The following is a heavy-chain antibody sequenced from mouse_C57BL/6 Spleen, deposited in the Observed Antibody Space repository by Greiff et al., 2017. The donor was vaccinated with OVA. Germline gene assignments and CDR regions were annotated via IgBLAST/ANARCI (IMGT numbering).Heavy chain of an antibody. D-gene: IGHD1-1*01. CDR1: GFTFSDFY. CDR2: SRNKANDYTT. J-gene: IGHJ1*03. V-gene: IGHV7-1*01. Sequence: EVKLMESGGGLVQSGRSLRLSCATSGFTFSDFYMEWVRQAPGKGLEWIAASRNKANDYTTEYSASVKGRFIVSRDTSQSILYLQMNALRAEDTAIYYCARDAPYYYGSKGSYWYFDVWGTGTTVTVSS. CDR3: ARDAPYYYGSKGSYWYFDV.